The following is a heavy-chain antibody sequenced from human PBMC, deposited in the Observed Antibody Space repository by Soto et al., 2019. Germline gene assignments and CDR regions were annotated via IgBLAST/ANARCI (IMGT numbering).Heavy chain of an antibody. J-gene: IGHJ4*02. Sequence: QVQLQESGPGLVKPSETLSLICTVSGGSISGYYWSWIRQPPGKGLEWIGYIYYSGRTNYNPALTRRVPIPLHPPKNPFSLPPASVTPADPALYYGARQGATAALVDSWGQGTLVTVSS. CDR2: IYYSGRT. CDR1: GGSISGYY. D-gene: IGHD4-4*01. V-gene: IGHV4-59*08. CDR3: ARQGATAALVDS.